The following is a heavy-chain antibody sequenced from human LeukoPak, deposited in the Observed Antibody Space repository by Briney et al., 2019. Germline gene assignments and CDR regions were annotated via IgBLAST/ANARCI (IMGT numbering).Heavy chain of an antibody. V-gene: IGHV4-4*02. CDR2: IYHSGAT. J-gene: IGHJ3*01. CDR3: ARIRYSTGWYDDAFDV. D-gene: IGHD6-19*01. CDR1: GGISISHW. Sequence: PSETLSLTCTVSGGISISHWWSWVRQPPGKGLEWIGEIYHSGATNYNPSLKSRVTMSVDKSKNQFSLKLGSVTAADTAVYYCARIRYSTGWYDDAFDVWGQGTTITISS.